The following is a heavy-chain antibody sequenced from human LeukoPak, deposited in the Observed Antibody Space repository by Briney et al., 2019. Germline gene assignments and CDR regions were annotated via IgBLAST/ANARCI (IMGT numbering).Heavy chain of an antibody. D-gene: IGHD3-22*01. J-gene: IGHJ4*02. CDR1: GYTFTGCY. CDR2: INPNSGGT. V-gene: IGHV1-2*06. Sequence: ASVKVSCKASGYTFTGCYMHWVRQAPGQGLEWMGRINPNSGGTNYAQKFQGRVTMTRDTSISTAYMELSRLRSDDTAVYYCARDQGYYDSSGYSFDYWGQGTLVTVSS. CDR3: ARDQGYYDSSGYSFDY.